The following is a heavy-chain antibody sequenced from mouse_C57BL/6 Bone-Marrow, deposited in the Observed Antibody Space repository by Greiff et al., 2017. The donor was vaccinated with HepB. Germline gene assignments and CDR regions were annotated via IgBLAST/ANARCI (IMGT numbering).Heavy chain of an antibody. CDR3: AREGYYGYYAMDY. Sequence: EVQLQESGGGLVKPGGSLKLSCAASGFTFSSYTMSWVRQTPEKRLEWVATISGGGGNTYYPDSVKGRFTISRDNAKNTLYLQMSSLRSEDTALYYCAREGYYGYYAMDYWGQGTSVTVSS. CDR2: ISGGGGNT. CDR1: GFTFSSYT. V-gene: IGHV5-9*01. J-gene: IGHJ4*01. D-gene: IGHD1-1*01.